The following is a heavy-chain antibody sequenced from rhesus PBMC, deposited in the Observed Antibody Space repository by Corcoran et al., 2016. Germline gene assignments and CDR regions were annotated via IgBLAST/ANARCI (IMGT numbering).Heavy chain of an antibody. D-gene: IGHD6-25*01. J-gene: IGHJ4*01. Sequence: QVQLQESGPGLVKPSETLSLTCAVSGGSISSGYYYWSWIRQPPGKGLEWIGYITYSGSTSYNPSLKRRVTISRDTSKNQFSLKLSSVTAADTAVYYCARETMAAAATFDYWGQGVLVTVSS. V-gene: IGHV4-122*02. CDR2: ITYSGST. CDR1: GGSISSGYYY. CDR3: ARETMAAAATFDY.